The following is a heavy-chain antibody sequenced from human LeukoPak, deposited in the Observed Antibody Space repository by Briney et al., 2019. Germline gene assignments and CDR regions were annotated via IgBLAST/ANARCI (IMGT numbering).Heavy chain of an antibody. J-gene: IGHJ6*03. V-gene: IGHV3-23*01. CDR3: AKSHRGGLRFMVGFFYMDV. Sequence: GGSLRLSCTASGFTFDNYAMSWVPHAPRQGLEWGSAFSGTAKNTYYADSVKGRFTTSRDNSNNTVYLQMKSLRAEDTAVYYCAKSHRGGLRFMVGFFYMDVWGSGTTVAVSS. D-gene: IGHD3-3*01. CDR1: GFTFDNYA. CDR2: FSGTAKNT.